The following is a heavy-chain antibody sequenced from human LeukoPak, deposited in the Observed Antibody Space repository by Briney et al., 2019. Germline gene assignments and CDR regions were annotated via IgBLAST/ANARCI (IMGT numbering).Heavy chain of an antibody. CDR3: AKEKVAVAGTSRGNWFDP. CDR2: ISGTPGTT. Sequence: GGSLRLSCAASGFTFNYYAMIWVRQAPGKGLEWVSGISGTPGTTYYADSVKGRFTISRDNSKNTLSLHMNNLRAEDTAIYYCAKEKVAVAGTSRGNWFDPWGQGTLVTVSS. CDR1: GFTFNYYA. D-gene: IGHD6-19*01. J-gene: IGHJ5*02. V-gene: IGHV3-23*01.